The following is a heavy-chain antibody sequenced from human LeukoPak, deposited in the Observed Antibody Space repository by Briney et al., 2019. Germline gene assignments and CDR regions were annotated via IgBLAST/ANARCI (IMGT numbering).Heavy chain of an antibody. D-gene: IGHD4-17*01. Sequence: PGGSLRLSCAASVFTFSTYGFHWGRQAPGKGLEWVAFIPSDGSDNYYANSVKGRFTISRDNSKNTLYLQMNSLRFEDTAVYYCAKGLGDYDDFRLGYWGQGTLVTVSS. V-gene: IGHV3-30*02. CDR1: VFTFSTYG. CDR2: IPSDGSDN. CDR3: AKGLGDYDDFRLGY. J-gene: IGHJ4*02.